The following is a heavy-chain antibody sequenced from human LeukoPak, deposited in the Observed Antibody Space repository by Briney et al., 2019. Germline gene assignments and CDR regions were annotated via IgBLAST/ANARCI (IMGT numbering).Heavy chain of an antibody. J-gene: IGHJ4*02. CDR2: ISSSSSYI. Sequence: PGGSLRLSCAASGFTFSSYSMNWVRQAPGKGLEWVSSISSSSSYIYYADSVKGRFTISRDNSKNTLYLQMNSLRAEDTAVYYCATAADNSGWFFDYWGQGTLVTVSS. V-gene: IGHV3-21*01. CDR1: GFTFSSYS. CDR3: ATAADNSGWFFDY. D-gene: IGHD6-19*01.